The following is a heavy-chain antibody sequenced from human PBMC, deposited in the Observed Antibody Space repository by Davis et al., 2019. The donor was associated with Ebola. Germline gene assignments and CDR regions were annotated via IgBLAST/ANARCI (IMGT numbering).Heavy chain of an antibody. J-gene: IGHJ4*02. CDR3: AKGYHYGSGSYSPFEY. CDR2: ISGRGGST. CDR1: GFPSSSYA. Sequence: PGGSLRLSCAASGFPSSSYAMSWVRQAPGKGLEWVSAISGRGGSTYYADSVKGRFTISRDNSKNTLYLKMNSLRAEDTAVYYCAKGYHYGSGSYSPFEYWGQGTLVTVSS. V-gene: IGHV3-23*01. D-gene: IGHD3-10*01.